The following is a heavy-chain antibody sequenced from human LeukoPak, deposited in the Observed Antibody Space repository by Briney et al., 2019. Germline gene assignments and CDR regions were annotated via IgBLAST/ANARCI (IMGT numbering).Heavy chain of an antibody. CDR1: DGSFSDYY. CDR3: ASPRAERSTWYAVDY. Sequence: SETLSLTCGVYDGSFSDYYWTWLRQPPGKGLEWIGEINRRGITNYNPSLKSRATISVDTSKTQFSLKLSSVTAADTAVYYCASPRAERSTWYAVDYWGQGTLVTVSA. D-gene: IGHD6-13*01. V-gene: IGHV4-34*01. CDR2: INRRGIT. J-gene: IGHJ4*02.